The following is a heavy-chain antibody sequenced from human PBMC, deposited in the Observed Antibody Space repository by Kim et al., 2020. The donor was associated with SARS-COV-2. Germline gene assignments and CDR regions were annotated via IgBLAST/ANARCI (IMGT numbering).Heavy chain of an antibody. J-gene: IGHJ4*02. Sequence: SETLSLTCTVSRDSISNYYWTWIRQPPGKGLEWIGSISYTGSTNYQPSLKSRVTMSVDTSKNQISLKVTSVTAEDTALYYCARELAWGSSWYRPVDYWGQGTLVTVSS. CDR1: RDSISNYY. D-gene: IGHD6-13*01. V-gene: IGHV4-59*01. CDR2: ISYTGST. CDR3: ARELAWGSSWYRPVDY.